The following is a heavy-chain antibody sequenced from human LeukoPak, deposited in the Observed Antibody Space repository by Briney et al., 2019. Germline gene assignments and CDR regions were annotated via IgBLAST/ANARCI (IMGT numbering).Heavy chain of an antibody. CDR2: ISGCGGDS. CDR3: AGGDDWFLQDHYFYYGMDV. Sequence: PGGSLRLSCSASGFTFSNYAMSWVRQAPGKGPEGVSAISGCGGDSYYVVSVKGRFTISRDKPKNTVYLQMNGLSAEDTAVYYCAGGDDWFLQDHYFYYGMDVWGQGTTVTVSS. CDR1: GFTFSNYA. V-gene: IGHV3-23*01. J-gene: IGHJ6*02. D-gene: IGHD3-9*01.